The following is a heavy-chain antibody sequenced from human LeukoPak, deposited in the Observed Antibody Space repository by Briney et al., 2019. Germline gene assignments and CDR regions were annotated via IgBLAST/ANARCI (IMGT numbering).Heavy chain of an antibody. CDR1: GGSFSGYY. D-gene: IGHD3-10*01. J-gene: IGHJ5*02. Sequence: SETLSLTCAVYGGSFSGYYWSWIRQPPGKGLEWIGYIYYSGSTNYNPSLKSRVTISVDTSKNQFSLKLSSVTAADTAVYYCARGRGEGRGISMVRGVRAPSYNWFDPWGHGTLVTVSS. V-gene: IGHV4-59*01. CDR3: ARGRGEGRGISMVRGVRAPSYNWFDP. CDR2: IYYSGST.